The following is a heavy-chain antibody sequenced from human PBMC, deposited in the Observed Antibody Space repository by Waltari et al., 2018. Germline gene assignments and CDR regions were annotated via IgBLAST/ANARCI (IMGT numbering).Heavy chain of an antibody. CDR2: ISASGSTT. CDR3: AKDLDGKFYYGYYNMDV. CDR1: GLPFDNYA. D-gene: IGHD3-22*01. J-gene: IGHJ6*02. V-gene: IGHV3-23*01. Sequence: DVQLLESGGDSVQSGGSLRLSCVASGLPFDNYAMYWVRQAPGKGLQWVSAISASGSTTYYADSVKGRFTISRDTSKSTLFLQMNNLRVEDTALYYCAKDLDGKFYYGYYNMDVWGQGTTVTVAS.